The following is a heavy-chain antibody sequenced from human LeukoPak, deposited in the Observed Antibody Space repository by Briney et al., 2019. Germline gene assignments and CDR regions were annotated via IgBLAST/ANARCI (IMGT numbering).Heavy chain of an antibody. CDR2: IRSEENKI. CDR3: ARGAGTYYGTDTFDL. Sequence: PGGSLRLSCEASGFNFSDFGLHWVRQAPGKGLEWAAFIRSEENKIYYLASVRGRFTISRDNSKNPLFLQMSSLRHEDTAVYYCARGAGTYYGTDTFDLWGQGTMVTVSS. CDR1: GFNFSDFG. V-gene: IGHV3-30*02. D-gene: IGHD1-26*01. J-gene: IGHJ3*01.